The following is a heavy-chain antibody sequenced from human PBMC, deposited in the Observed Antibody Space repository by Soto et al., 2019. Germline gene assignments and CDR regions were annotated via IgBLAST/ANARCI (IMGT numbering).Heavy chain of an antibody. J-gene: IGHJ6*02. CDR2: ISYDGSNK. Sequence: QVQLVESGGGVVQPGRSLRLSCAASGFTFSSYAMHWVRQAPGKGLEWVAVISYDGSNKYYADSVKGRFTISRDNSKNALYLHMNSLRADDTAVYYSARHMDTKVEDDFMDFWGQGTTVTVSS. V-gene: IGHV3-30-3*01. CDR3: ARHMDTKVEDDFMDF. D-gene: IGHD5-18*01. CDR1: GFTFSSYA.